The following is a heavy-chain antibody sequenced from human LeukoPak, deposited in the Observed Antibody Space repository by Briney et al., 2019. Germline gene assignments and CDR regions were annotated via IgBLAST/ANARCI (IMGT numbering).Heavy chain of an antibody. Sequence: SETLSLTCTVSGGSISTYYWSWIRQPPGKGLEWIGYIYYSGSTNYSPSLQSRVTISVDTSRNQFSLRLISVTAADTAMYYCATLFTWTHFDIWGQGTMVTVSS. CDR2: IYYSGST. CDR1: GGSISTYY. D-gene: IGHD3/OR15-3a*01. V-gene: IGHV4-59*01. J-gene: IGHJ3*02. CDR3: ATLFTWTHFDI.